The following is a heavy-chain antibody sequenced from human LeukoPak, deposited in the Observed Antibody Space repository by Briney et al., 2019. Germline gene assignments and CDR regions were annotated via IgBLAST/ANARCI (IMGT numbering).Heavy chain of an antibody. Sequence: PSETLSLTCAVYGGSFSGYYWGWIRQPPGKGLEWIGSIYYSGSTYYNPSLKSRVTISVDTSKNQFSLKLSSVTAADTAVYYCARHRYCSGGSCYYIVDYWGQGTLVTVSS. CDR3: ARHRYCSGGSCYYIVDY. D-gene: IGHD2-15*01. V-gene: IGHV4-39*01. J-gene: IGHJ4*02. CDR1: GGSFSGYY. CDR2: IYYSGST.